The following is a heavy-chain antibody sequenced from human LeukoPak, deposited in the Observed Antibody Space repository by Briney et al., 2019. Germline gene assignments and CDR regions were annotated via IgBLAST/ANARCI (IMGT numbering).Heavy chain of an antibody. CDR3: TRAGLAGTRAFDI. CDR1: GFNFDDYG. D-gene: IGHD1-7*01. J-gene: IGHJ3*02. Sequence: PGGSLRLSCAASGFNFDDYGMSWVRQAPGKGLEWVYGINWNGGSKGYADSVKGRFTISRDNAKNSLYLQMNSLRAEDTALYYCTRAGLAGTRAFDIWGQGTMVTVSS. CDR2: INWNGGSK. V-gene: IGHV3-20*04.